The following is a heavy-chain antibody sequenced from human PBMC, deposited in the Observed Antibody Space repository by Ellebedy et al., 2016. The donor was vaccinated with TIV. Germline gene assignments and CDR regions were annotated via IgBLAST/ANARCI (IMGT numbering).Heavy chain of an antibody. V-gene: IGHV5-51*01. D-gene: IGHD3-9*01. CDR2: FYPGDSDT. CDR1: GYIFTSQW. Sequence: GESLKISCKASGYIFTSQWIGWVRQMPGKGLEWMGIFYPGDSDTRYSPSFQDQVTMSSDNSITTAYLRWSSLKASDTAMYYCARRVLTGYYFFDIWGQGTMVTVSS. CDR3: ARRVLTGYYFFDI. J-gene: IGHJ3*02.